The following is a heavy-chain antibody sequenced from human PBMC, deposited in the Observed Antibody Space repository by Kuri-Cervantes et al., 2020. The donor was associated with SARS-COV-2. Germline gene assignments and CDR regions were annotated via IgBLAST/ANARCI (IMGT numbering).Heavy chain of an antibody. V-gene: IGHV3-48*01. CDR1: GFTFSSYS. J-gene: IGHJ3*02. Sequence: GGSLRLSCAASGFTFSSYSINWVRQAPGKGLEWVSYISSSSSTIYYTDSVKGRFTISRDNAKNSLYLQMNSLRAEDTAVYYCARGYSYVYAVIDAFDIWGQGTMVTVSS. CDR3: ARGYSYVYAVIDAFDI. D-gene: IGHD5-18*01. CDR2: ISSSSSTI.